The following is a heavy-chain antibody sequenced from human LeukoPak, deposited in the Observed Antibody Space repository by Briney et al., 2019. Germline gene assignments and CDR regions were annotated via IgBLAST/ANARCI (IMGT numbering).Heavy chain of an antibody. V-gene: IGHV4-61*10. CDR2: IYFSGST. D-gene: IGHD2-2*01. CDR1: GGSINNPSYY. Sequence: SETLSLTCTVSGGSINNPSYYWSWIRQPAGKGLEWIGYIYFSGSTNYNPSLKSRVTISVDTSKNQFSLKVNSVTAADTAVYYCARGYCSSTSCYLLDYWGQGTLVTVSS. CDR3: ARGYCSSTSCYLLDY. J-gene: IGHJ4*02.